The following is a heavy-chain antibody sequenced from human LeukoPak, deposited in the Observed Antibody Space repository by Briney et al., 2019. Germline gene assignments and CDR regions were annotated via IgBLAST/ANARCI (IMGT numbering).Heavy chain of an antibody. D-gene: IGHD1-26*01. CDR2: IYGSGKT. CDR3: ARGGIVGDTTHTPFDY. Sequence: PSETLSLTCTVSGGSISSSSYYWGWIRQPPGKGLEWIGSIYGSGKTYYNPSLKSRVTISGDTSKNQFPLKLSSVTAADTAMFYCARGGIVGDTTHTPFDYWGQGTLSPSPQ. V-gene: IGHV4-39*01. CDR1: GGSISSSSYY. J-gene: IGHJ4*02.